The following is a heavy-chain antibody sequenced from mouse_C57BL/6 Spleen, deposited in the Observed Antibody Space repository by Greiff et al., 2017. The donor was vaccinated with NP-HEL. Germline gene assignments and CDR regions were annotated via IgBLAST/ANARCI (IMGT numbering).Heavy chain of an antibody. D-gene: IGHD1-2*01. V-gene: IGHV1-67*01. CDR1: GYTFPDYA. CDR3: ARPLVPYSVDY. Sequence: QVQLQQSGPELVRPGVSAKISCQGSGYTFPDYAMPWVKQSHAKSLAWIGVISTYYGDARYNQKFKEKATRTVAKSARTAYMELARLTSEDSAVYYGARPLVPYSVDYWGQGTTLTVSS. CDR2: ISTYYGDA. J-gene: IGHJ2*01.